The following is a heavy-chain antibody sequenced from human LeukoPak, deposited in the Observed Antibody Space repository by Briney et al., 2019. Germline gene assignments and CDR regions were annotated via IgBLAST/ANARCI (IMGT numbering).Heavy chain of an antibody. CDR2: INPHSSGT. CDR3: ARLTTSSPYYMDV. Sequence: ASVKVSCKASGYSFTGYYMHWVRHAPGQGLEWMGWINPHSSGTNYAQKFQGRLTMTREKSISTAYMELSRLRSDDTAVYYCARLTTSSPYYMDVWGKGTTVTISS. D-gene: IGHD6-6*01. CDR1: GYSFTGYY. J-gene: IGHJ6*03. V-gene: IGHV1-2*02.